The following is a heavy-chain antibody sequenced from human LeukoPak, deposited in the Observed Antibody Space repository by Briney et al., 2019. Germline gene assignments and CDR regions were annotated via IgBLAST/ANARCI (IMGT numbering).Heavy chain of an antibody. CDR3: ARHTGIRRERSSQIDY. J-gene: IGHJ4*02. D-gene: IGHD6-13*01. Sequence: PSETLSLTCTVSGGSISSSSYYWGWIRQPPGKGLEWIGSIYYSGSTYYNPSLKSRVTISVDTSKNQFSLKLSSVTAADTAVYYCARHTGIRRERSSQIDYWGQGTLVTVSS. CDR1: GGSISSSSYY. CDR2: IYYSGST. V-gene: IGHV4-39*01.